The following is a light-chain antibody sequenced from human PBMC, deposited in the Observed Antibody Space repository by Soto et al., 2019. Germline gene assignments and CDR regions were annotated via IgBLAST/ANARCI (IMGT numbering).Light chain of an antibody. J-gene: IGLJ3*02. CDR1: YSNIGSNF. CDR2: SIN. CDR3: SSWDDSLDGPV. V-gene: IGLV1-44*01. Sequence: QSVLTQPPSASATPGQTVTISCSGRYSNIGSNFVSWYQRLPGTAPKLLIYSINQRPSGVPDRFSGSKSGTSASLTISGRQSEDEADYFCSSWDDSLDGPVFGGGTQLTVL.